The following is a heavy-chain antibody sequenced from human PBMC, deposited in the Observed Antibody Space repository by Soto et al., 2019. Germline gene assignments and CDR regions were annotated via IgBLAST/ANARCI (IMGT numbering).Heavy chain of an antibody. CDR1: GYTFTAYY. CDR3: ARNMDYYYGPGSGNGHGF. J-gene: IGHJ6*02. CDR2: INPRFGDT. Sequence: QVQLVQSGAELKEPGDSVRVSCEASGYTFTAYYIHWVRQAPGQGLEWMGWINPRFGDTSYAQDFQGRGSMTGDTSISTVYMELSRLTSDDTAIYYCARNMDYYYGPGSGNGHGFWGQGTTVTVFS. V-gene: IGHV1-2*02. D-gene: IGHD3-10*01.